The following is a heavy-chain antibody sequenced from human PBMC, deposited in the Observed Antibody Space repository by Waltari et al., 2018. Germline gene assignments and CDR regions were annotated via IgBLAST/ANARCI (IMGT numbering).Heavy chain of an antibody. Sequence: EEQLLESGGGLVQPGDSLRLSCAASGFRFSNYWMNWVRQAPGKGLVWVARISNDESSLTYADSVKGRFNICRDNAKNTLYLQMKRLRAEDTAVYYCVRLAQRTYRSPVPGRHYYYGMDVWGQGTTVTVSS. CDR1: GFRFSNYW. CDR2: ISNDESSL. V-gene: IGHV3-74*03. J-gene: IGHJ6*02. D-gene: IGHD3-10*01. CDR3: VRLAQRTYRSPVPGRHYYYGMDV.